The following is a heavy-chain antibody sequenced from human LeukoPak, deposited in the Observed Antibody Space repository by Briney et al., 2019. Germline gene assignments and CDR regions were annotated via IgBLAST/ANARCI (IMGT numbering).Heavy chain of an antibody. J-gene: IGHJ4*02. CDR2: ISGSSSYI. V-gene: IGHV3-21*01. Sequence: GGSLRLSCAGSGFTFSSYNMNWVRQAPGKGLEWVSSISGSSSYIYYADSVKGRFTISRGNAKNSLYLQMNSLRAEDTAVYYCARDRITVAAKETSFDYRGQGTLVTVSS. D-gene: IGHD6-19*01. CDR1: GFTFSSYN. CDR3: ARDRITVAAKETSFDY.